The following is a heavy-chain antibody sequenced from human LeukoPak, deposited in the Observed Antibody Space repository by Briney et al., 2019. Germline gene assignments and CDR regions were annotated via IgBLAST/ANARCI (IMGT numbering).Heavy chain of an antibody. CDR2: VYAGGAT. Sequence: GSLRPSCTAPGFTVNANNMNWVRQAPGKGLEWVSLVYAGGATHHAESVKGRFTISRDSSSETLYLQMNSLTTDDTGVYYCASLGGASRGCWGQGILVTVSS. J-gene: IGHJ4*02. V-gene: IGHV3-66*02. D-gene: IGHD3-3*01. CDR3: ASLGGASRGC. CDR1: GFTVNANN.